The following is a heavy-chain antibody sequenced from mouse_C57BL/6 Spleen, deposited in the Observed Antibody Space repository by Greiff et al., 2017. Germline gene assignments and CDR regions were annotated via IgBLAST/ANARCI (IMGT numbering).Heavy chain of an antibody. V-gene: IGHV1-55*01. CDR3: ARKDYYGSSPDY. CDR1: GYTFTSYW. CDR2: IYPGSGST. J-gene: IGHJ2*01. D-gene: IGHD1-1*01. Sequence: QVQLQQPGAELVKPGASVKMSCKASGYTFTSYWITWVKQRPGQGLEWIGDIYPGSGSTNYNEKFKSKATLTVDTSSSTAYMQLSSLTSEDSAVXYCARKDYYGSSPDYWGQGTTLTVSS.